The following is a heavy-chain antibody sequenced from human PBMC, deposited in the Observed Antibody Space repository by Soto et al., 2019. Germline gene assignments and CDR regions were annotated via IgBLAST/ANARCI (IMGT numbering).Heavy chain of an antibody. Sequence: GGSLRLSCAASGFTFSSYAMSWVRQAPGKGLEWVSAISGSGGSTYYADSVKGRFTISRDNSKNTLYLQMNSLRAEDTAVYYCAKERQLENARKRTKARPNFDYWGQGTLVTVSS. D-gene: IGHD6-6*01. CDR2: ISGSGGST. J-gene: IGHJ4*02. CDR3: AKERQLENARKRTKARPNFDY. CDR1: GFTFSSYA. V-gene: IGHV3-23*01.